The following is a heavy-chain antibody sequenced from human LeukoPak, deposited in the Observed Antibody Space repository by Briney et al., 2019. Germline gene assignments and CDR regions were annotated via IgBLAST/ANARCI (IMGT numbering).Heavy chain of an antibody. D-gene: IGHD1-26*01. CDR3: ARVQVGATLDY. J-gene: IGHJ4*02. CDR1: GFTVSSNY. CDR2: IYSGGST. V-gene: IGHV3-53*01. Sequence: PGGSLRLSCAASGFTVSSNYMSWVRQAPGKGLEWVSVIYSGGSTYYADSVKGRFTISRDNSKNTLYLQMNSLRAEDTAVYYCARVQVGATLDYWGRGTLVTVSS.